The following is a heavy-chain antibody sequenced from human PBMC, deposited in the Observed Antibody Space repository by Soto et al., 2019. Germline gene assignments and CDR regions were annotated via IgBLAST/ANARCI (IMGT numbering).Heavy chain of an antibody. D-gene: IGHD3-3*01. CDR1: GFTFTDYY. V-gene: IGHV3-11*01. CDR3: AREPHDFWSGFYA. J-gene: IGHJ5*02. Sequence: GSLRLSCAASGFTFTDYYMSWIRQSPGKGLEWVSYISSSGTTIYYADSVKGRFTISRDNAKNSLYLQMNSLTAEDTAVYYCAREPHDFWSGFYAWGQGTLVTVSS. CDR2: ISSSGTTI.